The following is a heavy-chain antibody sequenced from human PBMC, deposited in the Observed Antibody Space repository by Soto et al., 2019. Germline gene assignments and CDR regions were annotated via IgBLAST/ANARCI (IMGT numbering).Heavy chain of an antibody. V-gene: IGHV3-33*01. CDR2: IWYDGSNK. J-gene: IGHJ4*02. D-gene: IGHD4-4*01. Sequence: PGGSLRLSCAASGFTFSSYGMHWVRQAPGKGLEWVAVIWYDGSNKYYADSVKGRFTISRDNSKNTLYLQMNSLRAEDTAVYYCAREGGTVTATGWFDYWGQGTLVTVS. CDR1: GFTFSSYG. CDR3: AREGGTVTATGWFDY.